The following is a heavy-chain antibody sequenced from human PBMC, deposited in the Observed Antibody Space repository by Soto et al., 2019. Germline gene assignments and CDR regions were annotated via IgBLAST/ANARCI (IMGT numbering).Heavy chain of an antibody. CDR2: SSDSGGTT. D-gene: IGHD1-26*01. Sequence: EVQLVDSGGGLVQPGGALRLSCAASGFIFSNYVMSWVRQAPAKWLAWVSSSSDSGGTTYYADSVQGRFTITRDNSKNTLHLQMNSPRAADKDRSYCARRPSALLTFDYWGQGTMVTVSS. CDR1: GFIFSNYV. V-gene: IGHV3-23*04. CDR3: ARRPSALLTFDY. J-gene: IGHJ4*02.